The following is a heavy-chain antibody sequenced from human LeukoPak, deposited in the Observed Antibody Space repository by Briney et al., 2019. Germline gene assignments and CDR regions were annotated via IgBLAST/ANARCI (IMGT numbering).Heavy chain of an antibody. CDR3: TKLGYSSGWYKYYGMDV. V-gene: IGHV3-49*04. CDR2: IRSKEYGETT. CDR1: GXTFGDYA. J-gene: IGHJ6*02. D-gene: IGHD6-19*01. Sequence: SGGSLRLSCTASGXTFGDYAMSWVRQAPGKGREWVGFIRSKEYGETTDYAAASVKGRFSISRDDSKSIAYLQMNSLKTEDTGVYYCTKLGYSSGWYKYYGMDVWGQGTTVTVSS.